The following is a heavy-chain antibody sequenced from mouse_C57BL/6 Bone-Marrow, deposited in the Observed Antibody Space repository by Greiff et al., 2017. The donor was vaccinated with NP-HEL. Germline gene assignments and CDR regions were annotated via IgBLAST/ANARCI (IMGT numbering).Heavy chain of an antibody. CDR2: ISYDGSN. CDR3: ATPTVAADY. CDR1: GYSITSGYY. J-gene: IGHJ4*01. D-gene: IGHD1-1*01. Sequence: EVKLMESGPGLVKPSQSLSLTCSVTGYSITSGYYWNWIRQFPGNKLEWMGYISYDGSNNYNPSLKNRISITRDTSKNQFFLKLNSVTTEDTATYYCATPTVAADYWGQGTSVTVSS. V-gene: IGHV3-6*01.